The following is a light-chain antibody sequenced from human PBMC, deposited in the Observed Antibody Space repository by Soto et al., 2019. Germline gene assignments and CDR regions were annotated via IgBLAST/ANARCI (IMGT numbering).Light chain of an antibody. CDR3: QQYMSSVT. J-gene: IGKJ1*01. Sequence: EIVLTQSPGSLSLSPGQRATLSCRASQSVDTTFLAWYQKKPGQAPRLLIYGASKRATGIPDRFSGSGSGTDFTLIISRLEPEDFAVYYCQQYMSSVTFGKGTKAQIK. CDR2: GAS. V-gene: IGKV3-20*01. CDR1: QSVDTTF.